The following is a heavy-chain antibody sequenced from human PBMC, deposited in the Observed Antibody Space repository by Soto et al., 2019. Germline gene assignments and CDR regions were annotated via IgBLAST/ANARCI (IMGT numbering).Heavy chain of an antibody. CDR1: GFTPRGYS. J-gene: IGHJ6*02. CDR2: ISSNSNRI. Sequence: EVQLVESGGGLVKPGGSLRLSCAASGFTPRGYSMTWVRQASGKGLEWVSFISSNSNRIFYGDSVKGRFTISRDDAKNALYLDMNSLRAEDTAVYHCARQRYYYDSSGYLHGMDVWGQGTTVTVSS. D-gene: IGHD3-22*01. V-gene: IGHV3-21*01. CDR3: ARQRYYYDSSGYLHGMDV.